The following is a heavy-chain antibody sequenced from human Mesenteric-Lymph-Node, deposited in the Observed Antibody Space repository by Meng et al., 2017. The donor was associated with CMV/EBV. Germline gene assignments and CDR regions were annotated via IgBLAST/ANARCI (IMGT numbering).Heavy chain of an antibody. V-gene: IGHV3-21*04. J-gene: IGHJ4*02. D-gene: IGHD3-10*01. Sequence: GGSLRLSCAASGFTFSSYSMNWVRQAPGKGLEWVSSISSSSSYIYYADSVKGRFTISRDNSKNSLSLQMNTLRAEDTAVYYCARVNYGSGYYFEYWGQGTLVTVSS. CDR3: ARVNYGSGYYFEY. CDR1: GFTFSSYS. CDR2: ISSSSSYI.